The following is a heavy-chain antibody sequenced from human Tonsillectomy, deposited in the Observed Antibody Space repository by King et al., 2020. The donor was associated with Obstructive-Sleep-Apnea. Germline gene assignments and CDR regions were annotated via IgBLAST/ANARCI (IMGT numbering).Heavy chain of an antibody. CDR3: ARDRATPSRFFEWLVGPLGMDV. D-gene: IGHD3-3*01. CDR2: ITPSGGST. V-gene: IGHV1-46*01. Sequence: QLVQSGAEVKKPGASVKVSCKASGYTFTSYYMHWVRQAPGQGLEWMGIITPSGGSTSYAQKFQGRVTMTRDTSTSTVYMELRSLRSEDTAVYYCARDRATPSRFFEWLVGPLGMDVWGQGTTVTVSS. CDR1: GYTFTSYY. J-gene: IGHJ6*02.